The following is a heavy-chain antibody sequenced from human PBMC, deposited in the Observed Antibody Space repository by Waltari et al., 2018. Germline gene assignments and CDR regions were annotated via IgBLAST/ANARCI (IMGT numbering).Heavy chain of an antibody. D-gene: IGHD6-13*01. CDR1: GGSISSGSSY. Sequence: QVQLQESGPGLVKPSQTLSLPCTVSGGSISSGSSYWRWIWQPAGKGLEWIGRIYTSGSTNYNPSLKSRVTISVDTSKNQFSLKLSSVTAADTAVYYCAREVEYSSSWHYFDYWGQGTLVTVSS. CDR2: IYTSGST. CDR3: AREVEYSSSWHYFDY. V-gene: IGHV4-61*02. J-gene: IGHJ4*02.